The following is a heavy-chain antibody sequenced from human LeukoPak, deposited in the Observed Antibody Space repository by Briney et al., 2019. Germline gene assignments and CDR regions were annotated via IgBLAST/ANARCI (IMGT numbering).Heavy chain of an antibody. J-gene: IGHJ6*03. CDR2: INPNSGGT. CDR1: GYTFTGYY. V-gene: IGHV1-2*02. D-gene: IGHD2-2*01. Sequence: ASVKVSCKASGYTFTGYYMHWVRQAPGQGLEWMGWINPNSGGTNYAQKFQGRVTMTRDTSISTAYMELSRLRSDDTAVYYCARDLVVVPAAMAQNHYYYYMDVWGKGTTVTVSS. CDR3: ARDLVVVPAAMAQNHYYYYMDV.